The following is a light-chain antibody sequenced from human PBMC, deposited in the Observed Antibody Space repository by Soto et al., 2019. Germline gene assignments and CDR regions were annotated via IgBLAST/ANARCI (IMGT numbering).Light chain of an antibody. CDR3: QQYSTSPRT. Sequence: DIVMTQSPDSLAVSLGERATINCKSSQSVLYSSNSKNYLAWYQQKPGQPPKLLIYWASTRQSGVPARFSGSGSGTDFTLTISSLQAEDVAVYYCQQYSTSPRTFGRGTKVEIK. CDR1: QSVLYSSNSKNY. CDR2: WAS. V-gene: IGKV4-1*01. J-gene: IGKJ4*02.